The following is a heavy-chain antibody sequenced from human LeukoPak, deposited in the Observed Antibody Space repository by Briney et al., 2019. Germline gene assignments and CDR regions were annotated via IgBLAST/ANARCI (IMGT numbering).Heavy chain of an antibody. D-gene: IGHD3-16*01. V-gene: IGHV4-38-2*02. CDR1: GYSISSGHF. CDR3: ASVGGGSPY. CDR2: IYDSGST. J-gene: IGHJ4*02. Sequence: PSETLSLTCTVSGYSISSGHFWSWIRQPTGKGLEWIGSIYDSGSTYYNPSLRSRVSVSADTSKNHFSLELSSVTAADTAVYYCASVGGGSPYWGQGTLVTVSS.